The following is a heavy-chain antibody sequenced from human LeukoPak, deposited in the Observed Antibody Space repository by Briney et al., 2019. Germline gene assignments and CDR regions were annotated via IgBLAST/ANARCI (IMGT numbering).Heavy chain of an antibody. V-gene: IGHV4-61*02. J-gene: IGHJ6*03. CDR3: ARAGLRYYMDV. Sequence: PSETLSLTCTVSGGSISSGSYYWSWIRQPAGKGLEWIGRIYTSGSTNYSPSLKGRVTISVDTSKNQFSLKLSSVTAADTAVYYCARAGLRYYMDVWGKGTTVTVSS. CDR1: GGSISSGSYY. CDR2: IYTSGST.